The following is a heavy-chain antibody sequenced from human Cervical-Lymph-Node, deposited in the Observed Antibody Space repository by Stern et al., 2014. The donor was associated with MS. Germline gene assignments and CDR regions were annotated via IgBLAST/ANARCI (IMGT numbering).Heavy chain of an antibody. CDR2: IYHSGAS. J-gene: IGHJ2*01. V-gene: IGHV4-4*02. D-gene: IGHD2/OR15-2a*01. Sequence: QVHLQESGPGLVKPSGTLSLTCAVSGGSVSSNNWWSCVRPSPGKGLEWIGNIYHSGASDCCPCARSRVSISLDNSKNHLSLHLISGTAADTAVYYCARERQQYCNSEGCSYWYFDLWGRGTLVTVSS. CDR1: GGSVSSNNW. CDR3: ARERQQYCNSEGCSYWYFDL.